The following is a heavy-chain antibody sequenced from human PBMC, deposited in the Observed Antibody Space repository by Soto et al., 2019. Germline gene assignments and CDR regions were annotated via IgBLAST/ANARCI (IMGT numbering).Heavy chain of an antibody. CDR2: IYWDDEK. D-gene: IGHD3-3*01. Sequence: QITLKESGPPLVKPTQTLTLTCTFSGFSVSTSGVAVGWIRQPPGKALDWLALIYWDDEKRYSPSLKSMLTISQDTSKNPVVLTMAKVDPVDTATYYCVHMIPIVGVVRFDYWGQRTLVAVSS. CDR3: VHMIPIVGVVRFDY. V-gene: IGHV2-5*02. CDR1: GFSVSTSGVA. J-gene: IGHJ4*02.